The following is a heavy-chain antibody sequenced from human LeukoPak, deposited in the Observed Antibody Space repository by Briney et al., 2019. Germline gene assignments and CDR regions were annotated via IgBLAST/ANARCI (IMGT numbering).Heavy chain of an antibody. CDR2: ISSSSSYI. Sequence: GSLRLSCAASGFTFSSYSMNWVRQAPGKGLEWVSSISSSSSYIYYADSVKGRFTISRDNAKNSLYLQMNSLRAEDTAVYYCARDLRAYCSGGSCYGGFDYWGQGTLVTVSS. CDR1: GFTFSSYS. J-gene: IGHJ4*02. V-gene: IGHV3-21*01. CDR3: ARDLRAYCSGGSCYGGFDY. D-gene: IGHD2-15*01.